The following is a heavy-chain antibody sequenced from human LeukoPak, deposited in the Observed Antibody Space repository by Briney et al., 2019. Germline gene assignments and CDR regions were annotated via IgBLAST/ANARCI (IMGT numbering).Heavy chain of an antibody. CDR1: GFTFSSYG. Sequence: PGRSLRLSCAASGFTFSSYGMHWVRQAPGKGLEWVAVIWYDGSNKYYADSVKGRLTISRDNSKNTLYLQMNSLRAEDTAVYYCARDLVAAAGYYYYGMDVWGQGTTVTVSS. V-gene: IGHV3-33*01. J-gene: IGHJ6*02. CDR3: ARDLVAAAGYYYYGMDV. D-gene: IGHD6-13*01. CDR2: IWYDGSNK.